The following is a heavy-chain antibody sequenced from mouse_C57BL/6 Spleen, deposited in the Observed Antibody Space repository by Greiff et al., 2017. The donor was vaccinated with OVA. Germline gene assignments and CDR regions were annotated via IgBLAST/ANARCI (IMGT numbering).Heavy chain of an antibody. D-gene: IGHD2-4*01. CDR3: AREGDYDWYFDV. CDR2: IHPNSGST. CDR1: GYTFTSYW. J-gene: IGHJ1*03. V-gene: IGHV1-64*01. Sequence: VQLQQPGAELVKPGASVKLSCKASGYTFTSYWMHWVKQRPGQGLEWIGMIHPNSGSTNYNEKFKSKATLTVDKSSSTAYMQLSSLTSEDSAVYYCAREGDYDWYFDVWGTGTTVTASS.